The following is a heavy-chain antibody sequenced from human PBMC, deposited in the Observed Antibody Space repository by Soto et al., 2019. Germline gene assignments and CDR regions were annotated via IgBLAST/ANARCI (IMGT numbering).Heavy chain of an antibody. J-gene: IGHJ5*02. CDR3: AKGERQLYNWFDP. D-gene: IGHD1-26*01. V-gene: IGHV3-30*18. CDR1: GFTFSSYG. Sequence: GGSLRLSCAASGFTFSSYGMHWVRQAPGKGLEWVAVISYDGSNKYYADSVKGRFTISRDNSKNTLYLQMNSLRAEDTAVYYCAKGERQLYNWFDPWGQGTLVTVSS. CDR2: ISYDGSNK.